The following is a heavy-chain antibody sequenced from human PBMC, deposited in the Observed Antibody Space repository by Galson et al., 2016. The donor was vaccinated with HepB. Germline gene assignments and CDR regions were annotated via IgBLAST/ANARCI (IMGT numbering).Heavy chain of an antibody. V-gene: IGHV3-33*01. CDR3: ARSREYFGSGSYLDY. CDR1: GFNFISYG. J-gene: IGHJ4*02. CDR2: TWFDGNYK. Sequence: SLRLSCAASGFNFISYGMHWVRQAPGKGREWVAVTWFDGNYKDYAESVKGRITVSRDNTKNTLYLQLDSLRAEDTAVYHCARSREYFGSGSYLDYWGQGTLVIVSS. D-gene: IGHD3-10*01.